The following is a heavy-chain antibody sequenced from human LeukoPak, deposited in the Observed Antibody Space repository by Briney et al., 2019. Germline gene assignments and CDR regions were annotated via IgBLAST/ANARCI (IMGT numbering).Heavy chain of an antibody. Sequence: SVKVSCKASGGTFSSYAISWVRQAPGQGLEWMGRIIPILGIANYAQKFQGRVTITADKSTSTAYMELSSLRSEDTAVYYCASTFTYYDSSGPYDAFDIWGQGTMVTVSS. CDR2: IIPILGIA. V-gene: IGHV1-69*04. D-gene: IGHD3-22*01. J-gene: IGHJ3*02. CDR1: GGTFSSYA. CDR3: ASTFTYYDSSGPYDAFDI.